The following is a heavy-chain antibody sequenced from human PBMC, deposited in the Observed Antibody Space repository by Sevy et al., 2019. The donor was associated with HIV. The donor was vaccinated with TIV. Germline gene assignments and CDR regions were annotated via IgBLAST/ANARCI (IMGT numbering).Heavy chain of an antibody. D-gene: IGHD6-19*01. CDR3: ATSFSIAVAGTFPFDY. CDR1: GYTFTGYY. CDR2: INPNSGGT. J-gene: IGHJ4*02. Sequence: ASVKVSCKASGYTFTGYYMHWVRQAPGQGLEWMGWINPNSGGTNDAQKFQGRVTMTRDTSISTAYMELSRLRSDDTAVYYCATSFSIAVAGTFPFDYWGQGTLVTVSS. V-gene: IGHV1-2*02.